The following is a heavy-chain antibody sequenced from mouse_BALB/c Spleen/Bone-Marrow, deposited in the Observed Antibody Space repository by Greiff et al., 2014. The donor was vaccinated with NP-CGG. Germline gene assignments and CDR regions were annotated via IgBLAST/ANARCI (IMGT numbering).Heavy chain of an antibody. CDR2: ISYSGST. D-gene: IGHD2-3*01. J-gene: IGHJ2*01. V-gene: IGHV3-8*02. CDR1: GDSITSDY. Sequence: EVQLQQSGPSLVKLSQTLSLTCSVTGDSITSDYWNWIRKFPGNKLEYMGYISYSGSTYYNPSLKSRISITRDTSKNQYYLQLNSVTTEDTATYYCATYDGYYFDYWGQGTTLTVSS. CDR3: ATYDGYYFDY.